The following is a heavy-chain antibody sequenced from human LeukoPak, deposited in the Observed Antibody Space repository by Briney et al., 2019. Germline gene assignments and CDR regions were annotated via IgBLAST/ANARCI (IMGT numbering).Heavy chain of an antibody. D-gene: IGHD6-19*01. CDR1: GFIYSNYA. CDR3: VKNGVYTSGWYGGYFDS. V-gene: IGHV3-64D*08. J-gene: IGHJ4*01. CDR2: ISSNGGST. Sequence: GGSLRLSCSASGFIYSNYAMYWVRQAPGKGLEYVSAISSNGGSTYYADSLKGRLTISRDNSKNTLYLQMSSLRSEDTAVYYCVKNGVYTSGWYGGYFDSWGQEPWSPSPQ.